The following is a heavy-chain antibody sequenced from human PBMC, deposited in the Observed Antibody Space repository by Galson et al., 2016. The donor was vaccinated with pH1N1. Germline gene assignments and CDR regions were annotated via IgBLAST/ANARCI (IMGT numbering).Heavy chain of an antibody. V-gene: IGHV3-53*04. Sequence: SLRLSCAGSGFHVSDNYMNWVRQAPGGGLEWVSVINTPGSTYYTDSVKGRFTISRHSSRNTVYLQMNRQRPDDPAVYYCVIGIEGTGVVVRGGFDLWGQGTLVTVTS. CDR2: INTPGST. J-gene: IGHJ5*02. D-gene: IGHD3/OR15-3a*01. CDR1: GFHVSDNY. CDR3: VIGIEGTGVVVRGGFDL.